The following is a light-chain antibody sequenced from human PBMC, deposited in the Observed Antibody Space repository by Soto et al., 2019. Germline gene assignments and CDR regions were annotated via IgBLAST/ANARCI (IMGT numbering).Light chain of an antibody. CDR2: AAS. V-gene: IGKV1-9*01. Sequence: DVQLNQSPSFLSASVGDRVTITCRASQGISSYLAWYQQKPGKAPKLLIYAASTLQSGVPSRFSGSGSGTEFTLTISSLQPEDFATYYCQQLNSYPRITFGQVTRLAIK. CDR3: QQLNSYPRIT. J-gene: IGKJ5*01. CDR1: QGISSY.